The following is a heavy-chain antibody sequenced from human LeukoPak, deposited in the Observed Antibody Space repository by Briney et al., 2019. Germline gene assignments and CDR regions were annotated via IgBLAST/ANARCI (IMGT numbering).Heavy chain of an antibody. J-gene: IGHJ4*02. Sequence: ASVKVSCKASGYTFISNAINWVRQAPGQGLEWMGWIDTNTGNPTYAQGFTGQFVFSLDTSVSTAYLRISSLKAEDTAEYFCARGYDSSGYFSDWGQGTLVTVSS. CDR3: ARGYDSSGYFSD. CDR1: GYTFISNA. CDR2: IDTNTGNP. D-gene: IGHD3-22*01. V-gene: IGHV7-4-1*02.